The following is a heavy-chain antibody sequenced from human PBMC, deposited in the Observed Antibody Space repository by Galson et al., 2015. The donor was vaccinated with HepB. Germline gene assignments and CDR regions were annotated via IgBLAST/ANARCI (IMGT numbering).Heavy chain of an antibody. CDR2: IYPGDSDT. Sequence: QSGAEVKKPGESLKISCRGSGYTFTTGYWIGWVRQVPGKGLEWMAIIYPGDSDTRYSPSFRGQVTMSVDKSINTAYLQWSSLKASDSAIYYCARHGGDAYDIWGQGTMVTVSA. D-gene: IGHD3-16*01. J-gene: IGHJ3*02. V-gene: IGHV5-51*01. CDR1: GYTFTTGYW. CDR3: ARHGGDAYDI.